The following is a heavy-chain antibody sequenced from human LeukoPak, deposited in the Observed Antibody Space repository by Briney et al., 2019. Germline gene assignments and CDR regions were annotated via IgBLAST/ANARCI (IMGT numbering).Heavy chain of an antibody. CDR2: IYYSGST. D-gene: IGHD6-13*01. Sequence: SETLSLTCTVPGGSISSYYWSWIRQPPGKGLEWIGYIYYSGSTNYNPSLKSRVTISVDTSKNQFSLKLSSVTAADTAVYYCARDGTPYSSSWYLRSYYYYGMDVWGQGTTVTVSS. CDR3: ARDGTPYSSSWYLRSYYYYGMDV. V-gene: IGHV4-59*01. J-gene: IGHJ6*02. CDR1: GGSISSYY.